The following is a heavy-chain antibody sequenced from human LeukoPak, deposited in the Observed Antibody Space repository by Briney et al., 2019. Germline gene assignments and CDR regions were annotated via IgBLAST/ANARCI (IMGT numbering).Heavy chain of an antibody. CDR3: ARAKVRSRGYSGYPHY. V-gene: IGHV3-30-3*01. D-gene: IGHD5-12*01. CDR1: GFTFSSYA. J-gene: IGHJ4*02. CDR2: ISYDGSNK. Sequence: PGRSLRLSCAASGFTFSSYAMHWVRQAPGKGLEWVAVISYDGSNKYYADSVKGRFTISRDNSKNTLYLQMNSLRAEDTAVYYCARAKVRSRGYSGYPHYWGQGTLVTVSS.